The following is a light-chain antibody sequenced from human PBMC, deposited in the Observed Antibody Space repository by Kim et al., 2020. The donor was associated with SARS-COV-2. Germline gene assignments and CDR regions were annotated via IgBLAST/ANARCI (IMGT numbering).Light chain of an antibody. CDR3: CSYAGTSTVL. Sequence: QSALTQPASVSGSPGQSITISCTGTSSDVGIYNLVSWYQHHPGKAPKLMIYEVNKRPSGVSHRFSGSKSGNTASLTISGLQAEDEADYYCCSYAGTSTVLFGGGTQLTVL. V-gene: IGLV2-23*01. CDR2: EVN. J-gene: IGLJ2*01. CDR1: SSDVGIYNL.